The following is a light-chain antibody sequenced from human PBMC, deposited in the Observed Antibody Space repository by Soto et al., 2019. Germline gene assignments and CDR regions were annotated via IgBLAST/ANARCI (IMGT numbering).Light chain of an antibody. V-gene: IGKV1-39*01. J-gene: IGKJ1*01. CDR1: QRVNNY. CDR2: AAS. CDR3: QQSYITPWT. Sequence: DVQMTQSPSSLSASVGDRVTITCRASQRVNNYLNWYQQKPGEAPKLLISAASSLQIGVPSMFGGSGSGTDFTLAISGLQPEDFAIYYCQQSYITPWTFGQGTKVEIK.